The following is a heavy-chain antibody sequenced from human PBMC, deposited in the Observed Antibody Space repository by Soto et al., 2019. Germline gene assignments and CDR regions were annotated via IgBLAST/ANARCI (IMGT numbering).Heavy chain of an antibody. J-gene: IGHJ6*02. CDR1: GGSISSSNW. V-gene: IGHV4-4*02. Sequence: QVQLQESGPGLVKPSGTLSLTCAVSGGSISSSNWWSWVRQPPGKGLEWIGEIYHSGSTNYNPSLKSRVTISVDKSKNQFALKLSYVTDADTAVYYCASVRGGYYYAMDVWGQGTTVTVSS. CDR2: IYHSGST. CDR3: ASVRGGYYYAMDV. D-gene: IGHD3-10*02.